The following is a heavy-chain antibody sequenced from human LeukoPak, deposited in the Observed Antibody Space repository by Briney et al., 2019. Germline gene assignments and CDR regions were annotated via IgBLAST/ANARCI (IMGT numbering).Heavy chain of an antibody. CDR2: INHSGST. CDR1: GGSFSGYY. J-gene: IGHJ4*02. CDR3: ARGIAAVAYGY. D-gene: IGHD6-13*01. V-gene: IGHV4-34*01. Sequence: PSETLSLTCAVYGGSFSGYYWSWIRQPPGKGLEWIGEINHSGSTNYNPSLKSRVTISVDTSKNQFSLKLSSVTAADTAVYYCARGIAAVAYGYWGRGTLVTVSS.